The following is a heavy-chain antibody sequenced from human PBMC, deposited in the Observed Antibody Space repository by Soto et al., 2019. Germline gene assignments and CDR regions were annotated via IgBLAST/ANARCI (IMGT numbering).Heavy chain of an antibody. CDR2: IYIDDT. Sequence: QVQLVQSGAEVKKPGASVKVSCKASGYTFSNYGFSWMRQAPGQGLEWMGWIYIDDTKYAQNLQGRVTMTTDTSTSQVYKEARSLRTGDTAGLYLAKDPDWNPGYLGQGTLVTV. J-gene: IGHJ4*03. V-gene: IGHV1-18*01. CDR3: AKDPDWNPGY. D-gene: IGHD1-1*01. CDR1: GYTFSNYG.